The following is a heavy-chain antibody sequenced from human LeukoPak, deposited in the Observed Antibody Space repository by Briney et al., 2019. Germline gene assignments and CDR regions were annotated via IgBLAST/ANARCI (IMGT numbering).Heavy chain of an antibody. CDR3: ARDRGCCSGGSCSAKDY. J-gene: IGHJ4*02. V-gene: IGHV1-69*05. CDR2: IIPIFGTA. D-gene: IGHD2-15*01. CDR1: GGTFSSYA. Sequence: SVKVSCKASGGTFSSYAISWVRQAPGQGLEWMGRIIPIFGTANYAQKFQGRVTITTDESTSTAYMELSSLRSEDTAVYYCARDRGCCSGGSCSAKDYWGQGTLVTVSS.